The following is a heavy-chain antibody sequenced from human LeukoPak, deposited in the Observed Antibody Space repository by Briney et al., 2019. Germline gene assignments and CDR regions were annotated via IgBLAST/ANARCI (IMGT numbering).Heavy chain of an antibody. CDR3: ARVGRGDTYGYVDY. D-gene: IGHD5-18*01. V-gene: IGHV3-66*01. Sequence: GGSLRLSCAASGFTVSSNYMSWVRQTPGKGLAWVSVLYSGGNTYYADSVKGRFTVSRDNSKNMLFLQMNSLRAEDTAVYYCARVGRGDTYGYVDYWGQGTLVTVSS. CDR2: LYSGGNT. J-gene: IGHJ4*02. CDR1: GFTVSSNY.